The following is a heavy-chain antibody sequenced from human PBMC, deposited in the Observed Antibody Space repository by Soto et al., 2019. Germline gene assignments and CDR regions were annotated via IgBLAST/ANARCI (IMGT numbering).Heavy chain of an antibody. CDR1: GYTFTGYY. D-gene: IGHD6-6*01. Sequence: QVQLVQSGAEVKKPGASVKVSCKASGYTFTGYYMHWVRLAPGQGLEWMGWINPNSGGTNYAQKFQGRVTMTRDTSISTAYMELSRLRSDDTAVYYCAREGGVGSSSPVWFDPWGQGTLVTVSS. V-gene: IGHV1-2*02. J-gene: IGHJ5*02. CDR3: AREGGVGSSSPVWFDP. CDR2: INPNSGGT.